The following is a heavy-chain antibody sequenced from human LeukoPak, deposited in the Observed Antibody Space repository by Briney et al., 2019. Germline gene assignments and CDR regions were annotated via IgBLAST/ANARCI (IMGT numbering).Heavy chain of an antibody. J-gene: IGHJ3*02. V-gene: IGHV3-48*03. CDR2: ISSGDGLT. CDR1: GFTLSSYE. Sequence: PGGSLRLSCAASGFTLSSYEMTWVRQAPGTGLEWVSYISSGDGLTFYADSVKGRFTISRDTAKNSLYLQMNNLRGEDTALYYCARDISSSTRAFDIWGQGTMVTVSS. D-gene: IGHD2-15*01. CDR3: ARDISSSTRAFDI.